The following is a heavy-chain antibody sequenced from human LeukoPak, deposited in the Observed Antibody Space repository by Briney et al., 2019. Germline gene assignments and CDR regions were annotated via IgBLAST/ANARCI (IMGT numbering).Heavy chain of an antibody. CDR2: ISDYGTST. Sequence: GGSLRLSCAASGFTFSNHAMTWVRQAPGKGLEWVSSISDYGTSTYYADSVKGRFTISRDNSKNTLYLQMNSLRAEDTAVYYCAKGVDYDILTGYHDFDYWGQGTLVTVSS. J-gene: IGHJ4*02. D-gene: IGHD3-9*01. CDR1: GFTFSNHA. CDR3: AKGVDYDILTGYHDFDY. V-gene: IGHV3-23*01.